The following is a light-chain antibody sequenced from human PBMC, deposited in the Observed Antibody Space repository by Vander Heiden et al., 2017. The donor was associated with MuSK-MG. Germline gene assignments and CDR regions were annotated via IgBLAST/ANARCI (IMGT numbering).Light chain of an antibody. Sequence: DIQMTQSPSSLSASVGDRVTITCRASQSISSYLNWYQQKPGKAPKLLIYAASSLQSGVPSRFSARGPGTDFTLTIRSLQPEDLATYYCQQSYTTPGITFGQGRRLEIQ. CDR3: QQSYTTPGIT. CDR2: AAS. V-gene: IGKV1-39*01. CDR1: QSISSY. J-gene: IGKJ5*01.